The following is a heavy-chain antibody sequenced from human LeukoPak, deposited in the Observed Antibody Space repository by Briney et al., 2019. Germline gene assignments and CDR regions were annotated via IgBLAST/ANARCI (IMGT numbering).Heavy chain of an antibody. D-gene: IGHD3-10*01. CDR2: ISSSGSII. CDR1: GFTFSSYE. V-gene: IGHV3-48*03. CDR3: AKDRAFLWFGDL. Sequence: GGSLRLSCAASGFTFSSYEMNWVRQAPGKGLEWVSYISSSGSIIYYADSVKGRFTISRDNAKNSLYLQMNSLRAEDTAVYYCAKDRAFLWFGDLWGQGTLVTVSS. J-gene: IGHJ5*02.